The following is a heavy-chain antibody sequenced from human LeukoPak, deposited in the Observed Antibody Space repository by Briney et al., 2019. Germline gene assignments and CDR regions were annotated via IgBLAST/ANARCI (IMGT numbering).Heavy chain of an antibody. CDR3: ARVALGYCSSTSCYLRFYYYYYGMDV. Sequence: SETLSLTCAVYGGSFGGYYWSWIRQPPGKGLEWIGEINHSGSTNYNPSLKSRVTISVDTSKNQFSLKLSSVTAADTAVYYCARVALGYCSSTSCYLRFYYYYYGMDVWGQGTTVTVSS. CDR1: GGSFGGYY. D-gene: IGHD2-2*01. CDR2: INHSGST. V-gene: IGHV4-34*01. J-gene: IGHJ6*02.